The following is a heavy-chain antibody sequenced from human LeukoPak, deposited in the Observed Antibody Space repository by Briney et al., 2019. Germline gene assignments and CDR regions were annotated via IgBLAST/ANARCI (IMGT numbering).Heavy chain of an antibody. CDR3: ARRMEMANPIGYYFDY. D-gene: IGHD5-24*01. CDR2: INPNSGGT. V-gene: IGHV1-2*06. CDR1: GYTFTSYH. Sequence: ASVKVSCKASGYTFTSYHMHWVRQAPGQGLEWMGRINPNSGGTNYAQKFQGRVTMTRDTSISTAYMELSRLRSDDTAVYYCARRMEMANPIGYYFDYWGQGTLVTVSS. J-gene: IGHJ4*02.